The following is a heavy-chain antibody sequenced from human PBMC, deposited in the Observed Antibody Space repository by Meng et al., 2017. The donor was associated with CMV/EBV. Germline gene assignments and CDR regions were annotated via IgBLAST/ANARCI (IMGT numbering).Heavy chain of an antibody. CDR3: AGEGIVVVPASRYFDY. CDR1: GSISRGGYY. V-gene: IGHV4-31*02. CDR2: IYYSGST. J-gene: IGHJ4*02. D-gene: IGHD2-2*01. Sequence: GSISRGGYYWSWIRQHPGKGLEWIGYIYYSGSTYYNPSLKSRVTISVDTSKNQFSLKLSSVTAADTAVYYCAGEGIVVVPASRYFDYWGQGTLVTVSS.